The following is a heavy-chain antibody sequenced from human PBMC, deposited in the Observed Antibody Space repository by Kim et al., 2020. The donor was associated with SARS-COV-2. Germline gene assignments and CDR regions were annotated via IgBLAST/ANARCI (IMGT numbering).Heavy chain of an antibody. J-gene: IGHJ4*02. CDR3: ARVWGPSRSTTCFDY. Sequence: PSLKSRVTISIDKSKNQFSLELNSVTAADTDVYYCARVWGPSRSTTCFDYWGQGTLVTVSS. D-gene: IGHD2-2*01. V-gene: IGHV4-4*02.